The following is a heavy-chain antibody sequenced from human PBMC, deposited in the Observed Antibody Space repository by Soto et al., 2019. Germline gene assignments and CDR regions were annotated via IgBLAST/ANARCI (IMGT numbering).Heavy chain of an antibody. D-gene: IGHD3-9*01. CDR1: GASISITSYY. Sequence: SETLSLTCTVSGASISITSYYWGWIRQPPGKGLEWIGSIYYNGSTYCNPSLKSRATISVDTSKSQFSLNLNSVTAADTAVYYCARGYDILTGPLDYWGPGTLVTVSS. CDR3: ARGYDILTGPLDY. J-gene: IGHJ4*02. CDR2: IYYNGST. V-gene: IGHV4-39*01.